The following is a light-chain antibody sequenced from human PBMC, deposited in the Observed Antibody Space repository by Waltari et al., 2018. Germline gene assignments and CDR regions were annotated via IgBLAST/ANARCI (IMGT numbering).Light chain of an antibody. CDR1: NGDVGGYYY. J-gene: IGLJ2*01. Sequence: QSALTQPASVSGSPGQSITISCTGINGDVGGYYYVSWYQQYPGKAPKLLIYDVSHRPSGVSSRFSASKSGNTASLTISGLQTEDEADYYCTSYRSTNTRVIFGGG. CDR3: TSYRSTNTRVI. CDR2: DVS. V-gene: IGLV2-14*03.